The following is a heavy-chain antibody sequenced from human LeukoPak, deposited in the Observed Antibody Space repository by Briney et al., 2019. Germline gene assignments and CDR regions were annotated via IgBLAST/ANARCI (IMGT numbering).Heavy chain of an antibody. D-gene: IGHD6-13*01. CDR3: AREGSGSSWYYTAYYFDY. CDR1: GGSVSSGSHY. CDR2: IYCSGST. J-gene: IGHJ4*02. V-gene: IGHV4-61*01. Sequence: SETLSLTCTVSGGSVSSGSHYWSWIRQPPGKGLEWIGYIYCSGSTNYNPSLKSRVTISVDTSKNQFSLKLSTVTAADTAVYHCAREGSGSSWYYTAYYFDYWGQGTLVTVSS.